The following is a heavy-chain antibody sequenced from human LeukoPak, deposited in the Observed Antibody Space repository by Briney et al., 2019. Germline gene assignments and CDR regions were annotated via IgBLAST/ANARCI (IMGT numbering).Heavy chain of an antibody. J-gene: IGHJ4*02. V-gene: IGHV3-7*01. CDR1: GITFSNSW. Sequence: GGSLRLSCAASGITFSNSWMCWVRQAPGKGLEWVANIKEDGSEKYYVNSVKGRFTISRDNAKISLYLRMNSLRAEDTAVYYCARGGGSGSYYKRELDYWGQGTLVTVSS. D-gene: IGHD3-10*01. CDR2: IKEDGSEK. CDR3: ARGGGSGSYYKRELDY.